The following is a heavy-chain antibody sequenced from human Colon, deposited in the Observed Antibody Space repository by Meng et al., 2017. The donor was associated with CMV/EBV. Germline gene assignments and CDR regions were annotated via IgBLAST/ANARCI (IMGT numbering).Heavy chain of an antibody. CDR1: EFAISGYW. V-gene: IGHV3-7*03. CDR2: IKQDGSQT. CDR3: ARCNTAVPGGDY. Sequence: GGSLRLSCAASEFAISGYWMSWVRQAPGKGLEWVANIKQDGSQTYYVDSLKGRFTISRENAKSSVYLQMNSLGAEHTALYYCARCNTAVPGGDYWGQGTVVTVSS. J-gene: IGHJ4*02. D-gene: IGHD6-19*01.